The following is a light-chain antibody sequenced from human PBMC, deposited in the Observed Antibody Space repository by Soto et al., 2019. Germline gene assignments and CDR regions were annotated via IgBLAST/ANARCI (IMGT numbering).Light chain of an antibody. V-gene: IGLV3-27*01. CDR3: YSAADNSRV. J-gene: IGLJ3*02. Sequence: SYELTQPSSVSASPGQTAKITCSGDILAKKYARWFQQKPGQAPVLVISKDSERPSGIPERFSGSSSGTAVTLTISGAQVEDEADYYCYSAADNSRVFGGGTKLTVL. CDR1: ILAKKY. CDR2: KDS.